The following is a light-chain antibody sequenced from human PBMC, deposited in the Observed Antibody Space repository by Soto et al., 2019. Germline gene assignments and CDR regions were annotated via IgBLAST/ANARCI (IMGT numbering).Light chain of an antibody. CDR1: QSLNGR. CDR3: QQCYYYST. Sequence: DIQMTQSPSTLSSSIGDRVTITCRASQSLNGRLAWYQQRPGHAPNLLIYDVSTLETGVPSRFSGTGSETEFTLTISGLQPDDFATYYCQQCYYYSTFGPGTKVEIK. V-gene: IGKV1-5*01. CDR2: DVS. J-gene: IGKJ1*01.